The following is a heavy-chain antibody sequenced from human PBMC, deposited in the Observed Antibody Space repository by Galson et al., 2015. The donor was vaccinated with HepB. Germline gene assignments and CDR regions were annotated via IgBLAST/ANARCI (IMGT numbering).Heavy chain of an antibody. D-gene: IGHD3-3*01. CDR3: AGSVFGVVPPDY. V-gene: IGHV3-11*01. CDR1: GFTFSDYY. J-gene: IGHJ4*02. CDR2: ISSSGSTI. Sequence: SLRLSCAASGFTFSDYYMSWIRQAPGKGLEWVSYISSSGSTIYYADSVKGRFTISRDNAKNSLYLQMNGLRAEDTAVYYCAGSVFGVVPPDYWGQGTLVTVSS.